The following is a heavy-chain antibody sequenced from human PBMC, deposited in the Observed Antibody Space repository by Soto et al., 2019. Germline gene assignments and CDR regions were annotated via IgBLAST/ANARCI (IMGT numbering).Heavy chain of an antibody. CDR2: IYYTGST. J-gene: IGHJ4*02. D-gene: IGHD3-22*01. Sequence: SETLSLTCTVSGGSISSGDYYWSWIRQPPGKGLEWIGYIYYTGSTYYNPSLKSRVTISVDTSKNQFSLKLSSVTAADTAVYYCAREGYIDSSGYSSRRYFDYWGQGTLVTVSS. CDR3: AREGYIDSSGYSSRRYFDY. CDR1: GGSISSGDYY. V-gene: IGHV4-30-4*01.